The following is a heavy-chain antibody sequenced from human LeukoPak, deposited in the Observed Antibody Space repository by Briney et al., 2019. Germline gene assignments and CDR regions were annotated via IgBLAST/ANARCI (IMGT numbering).Heavy chain of an antibody. CDR3: ASKDYYGMDV. CDR2: IYPADSDT. Sequence: GESLKISRKGSLYSFTSYLIGWVRQMPGKGLEWMGIIYPADSDTRYSPSFQGQVTISADKSISTAYLQWSSLKASDTAMYYCASKDYYGMDVWGQGTTVTVSS. J-gene: IGHJ6*02. CDR1: LYSFTSYL. V-gene: IGHV5-51*01.